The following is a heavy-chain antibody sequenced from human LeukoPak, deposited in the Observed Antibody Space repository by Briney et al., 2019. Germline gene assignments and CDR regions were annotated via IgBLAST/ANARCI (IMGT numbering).Heavy chain of an antibody. Sequence: KTGGSLRLSCAASGFTFRSCWMSWVRQMLGKGLEWMGIIYPGDSDTKYSPSFQGQVTISADKSISTAYLQWSSLKASDTAMYYCARNGLGGFDYWGQGTLVTVSS. CDR3: ARNGLGGFDY. J-gene: IGHJ4*02. CDR1: GFTFRSCW. D-gene: IGHD3-16*01. CDR2: IYPGDSDT. V-gene: IGHV5-51*01.